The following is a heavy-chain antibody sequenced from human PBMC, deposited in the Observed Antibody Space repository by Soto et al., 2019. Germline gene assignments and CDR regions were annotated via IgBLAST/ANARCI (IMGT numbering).Heavy chain of an antibody. Sequence: QVQLVESGGGVVQPGRSLRLSCAASGFTFSTHAMHWVRQASGKGLECVAIVSFDGSNKYYADSVKGRFTISRDNSKNTLYLQMSGLTPEDTAFYYCARDQTGITTAGGGRIDHWGQGTLVTVSS. CDR1: GFTFSTHA. CDR3: ARDQTGITTAGGGRIDH. CDR2: VSFDGSNK. J-gene: IGHJ4*02. V-gene: IGHV3-30-3*01. D-gene: IGHD6-13*01.